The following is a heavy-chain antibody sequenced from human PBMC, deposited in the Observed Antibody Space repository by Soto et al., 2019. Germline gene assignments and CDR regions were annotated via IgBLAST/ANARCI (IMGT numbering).Heavy chain of an antibody. CDR2: ISGSGGST. Sequence: GGSLRLSCAASGFTFSSYAMSWVRQAPGKGLEWVSAISGSGGSTYYADSVKGRFTISRDNSKNTLYLQMNSLRAEDTAVYYCANNLPPSSSWYLVDYWGQGTLVTVSS. V-gene: IGHV3-23*01. D-gene: IGHD6-13*01. CDR3: ANNLPPSSSWYLVDY. J-gene: IGHJ4*02. CDR1: GFTFSSYA.